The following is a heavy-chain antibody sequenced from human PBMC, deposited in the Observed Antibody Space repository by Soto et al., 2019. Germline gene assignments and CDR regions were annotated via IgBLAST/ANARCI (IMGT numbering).Heavy chain of an antibody. CDR1: GFTFRNFT. Sequence: HPXGSLRLSCAASGFTFRNFTMTWVRQAPGKGLEWVSVISVSGRMTYYAHSVKGHFTISRDNSKNTLYLQMNSLRAEDTAVYYCAKDAEESVNEPIPGDCWGQGTVVTVSS. CDR3: AKDAEESVNEPIPGDC. CDR2: ISVSGRMT. V-gene: IGHV3-23*01. J-gene: IGHJ4*02. D-gene: IGHD1-1*01.